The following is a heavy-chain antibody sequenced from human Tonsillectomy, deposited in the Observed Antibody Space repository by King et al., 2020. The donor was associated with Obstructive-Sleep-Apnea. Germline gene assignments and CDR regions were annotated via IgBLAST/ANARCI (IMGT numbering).Heavy chain of an antibody. Sequence: VQLQQWGAGLLKPSETLSLTCAVYGGSFSGYYWSWIRQPPGKGLEWIGEINHSGSTNYNPSLKSRVTISVDTSKNQFSLKLSSVTAADTAVYYCARGRLRYCSSTSCSIRGPAFDYWGQGTLVTVSS. CDR1: GGSFSGYY. J-gene: IGHJ4*02. CDR2: INHSGST. CDR3: ARGRLRYCSSTSCSIRGPAFDY. V-gene: IGHV4-34*01. D-gene: IGHD2-2*01.